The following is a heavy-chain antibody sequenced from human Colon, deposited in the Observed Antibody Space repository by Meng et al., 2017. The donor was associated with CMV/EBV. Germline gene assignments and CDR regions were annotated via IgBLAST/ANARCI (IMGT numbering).Heavy chain of an antibody. CDR1: GLSLGTYT. Sequence: GLSLGTYTMSWVRQAQGKGLEWVSAISSGGGTRYAEAVKNSLTICRNDYKNTVYLQINNLRGDESALYFWAQPSTTGGALLPFDHWGHGTLVTVSS. V-gene: IGHV3-23*01. D-gene: IGHD3-16*01. CDR3: AQPSTTGGALLPFDH. CDR2: ISSGGGT. J-gene: IGHJ4*01.